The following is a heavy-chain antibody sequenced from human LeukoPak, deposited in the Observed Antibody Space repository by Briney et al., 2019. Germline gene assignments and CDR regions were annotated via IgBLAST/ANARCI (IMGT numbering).Heavy chain of an antibody. Sequence: SQALSLTCAISGDSVSSNSAAWNWIRQSPSRGLEWLGRTYYRSKWYNDYAVSVKSRITINPDTSKNQFSLQLNSVTPEDTAVYYCARGVGEWELAIFDYWGQGTLVTVSS. CDR2: TYYRSKWYN. D-gene: IGHD1-26*01. CDR1: GDSVSSNSAA. J-gene: IGHJ4*02. CDR3: ARGVGEWELAIFDY. V-gene: IGHV6-1*01.